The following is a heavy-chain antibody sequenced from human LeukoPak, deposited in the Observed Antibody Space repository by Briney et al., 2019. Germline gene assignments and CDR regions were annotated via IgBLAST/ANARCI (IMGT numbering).Heavy chain of an antibody. V-gene: IGHV3-30*04. Sequence: PGGSLRLSCAASGFTFSSNAMHWVRQAPGKGLEWVAIISYDGSNKYYADSVKGRFTTSRDNAKNSLYLQMNSLRAEDTAVYYCARRRELLTWGQGTLVTVSS. CDR3: ARRRELLT. D-gene: IGHD1-26*01. CDR1: GFTFSSNA. CDR2: ISYDGSNK. J-gene: IGHJ5*02.